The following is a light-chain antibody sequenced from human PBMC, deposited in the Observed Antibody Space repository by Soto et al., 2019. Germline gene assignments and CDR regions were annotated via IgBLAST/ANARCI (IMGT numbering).Light chain of an antibody. V-gene: IGKV2-28*01. CDR2: LGS. J-gene: IGKJ1*01. CDR3: MQALQTPWT. Sequence: DIVMTQSPLSLPVTPGEPASISCRSSQSLLHSNGYNYLDWYLQKPGQSPQLLIYLGSNRSSGGPDRFRGSGSGTDFTLKISRVEADDVGVYYCMQALQTPWTFGQGTKVEIK. CDR1: QSLLHSNGYNY.